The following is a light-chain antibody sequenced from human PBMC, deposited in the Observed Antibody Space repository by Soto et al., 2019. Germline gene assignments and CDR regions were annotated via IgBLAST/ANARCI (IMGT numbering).Light chain of an antibody. CDR2: GAS. Sequence: EIVLTQSRGTLSLSPGERGTLCCRASQSFSSNLAWYQQKPGQAPRLLIYGASSRATGIPDRFSGSGSGTDFTLTISRLEPEDFAVYYCQQYGSSPITFGQGTRLEIK. J-gene: IGKJ5*01. CDR1: QSFSSN. V-gene: IGKV3-20*01. CDR3: QQYGSSPIT.